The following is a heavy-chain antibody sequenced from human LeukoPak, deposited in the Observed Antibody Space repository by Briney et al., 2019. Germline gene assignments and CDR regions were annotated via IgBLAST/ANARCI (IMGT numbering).Heavy chain of an antibody. Sequence: GGSLRLSCAASGFTFDDYTMHWVRQAPGQGLEWVSLISWDGGSTYYADSVKGRFTLSRGNSKNSLYLQMNSLRTEDTALYYCAKAMGEYCSGGSWYEKPYYYGMDVWGEGTTVTVSS. CDR3: AKAMGEYCSGGSWYEKPYYYGMDV. J-gene: IGHJ6*04. D-gene: IGHD2-15*01. V-gene: IGHV3-43*01. CDR1: GFTFDDYT. CDR2: ISWDGGST.